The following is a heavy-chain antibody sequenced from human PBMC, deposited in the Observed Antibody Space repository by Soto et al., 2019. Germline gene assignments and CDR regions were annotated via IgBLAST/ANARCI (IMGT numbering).Heavy chain of an antibody. Sequence: PSETLSLTCTVCGGSISSYYWSWIRQPPGKGLEWIGYIFYSGSTNYNPSLKSRVTISVDTSKKQFSLKLTSVTAADTAVYYCANGYSSSSVVDYWGQGTLVTVSS. V-gene: IGHV4-59*08. CDR2: IFYSGST. J-gene: IGHJ4*02. CDR1: GGSISSYY. CDR3: ANGYSSSSVVDY. D-gene: IGHD6-6*01.